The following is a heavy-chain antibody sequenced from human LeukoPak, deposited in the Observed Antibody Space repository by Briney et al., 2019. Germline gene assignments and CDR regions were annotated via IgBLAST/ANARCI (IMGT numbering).Heavy chain of an antibody. D-gene: IGHD3-16*01. CDR3: ARRLGRLREWGNYFDY. CDR2: IYHSGST. J-gene: IGHJ4*02. CDR1: GYSISSGYY. Sequence: SETLSLTCTVSGYSISSGYYWGWIRQPPGKGLEWIGSIYHSGSTYYNPSLKSRVTISVDTSKNQFSLKLSSVTAADTAVYYCARRLGRLREWGNYFDYWGQGTLVTVSS. V-gene: IGHV4-38-2*02.